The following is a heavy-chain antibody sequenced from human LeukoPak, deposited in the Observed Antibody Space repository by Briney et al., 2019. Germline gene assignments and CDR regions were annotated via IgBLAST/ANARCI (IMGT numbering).Heavy chain of an antibody. CDR1: GGSISSYY. CDR3: ARHVMWVVPAAPQHYYYYYYMDV. CDR2: IYYSGST. D-gene: IGHD2-2*01. J-gene: IGHJ6*03. V-gene: IGHV4-59*08. Sequence: SETLSLTCTVSGGSISSYYWSWIRQPPGKGLEWIGYIYYSGSTNYNPSLKSRVTISVDTSKNQFSLKLSSVTAADTAVYYCARHVMWVVPAAPQHYYYYYYMDVWGKGTTVTVSS.